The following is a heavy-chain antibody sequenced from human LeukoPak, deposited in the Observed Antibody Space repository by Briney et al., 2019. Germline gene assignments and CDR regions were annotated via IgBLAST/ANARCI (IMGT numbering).Heavy chain of an antibody. J-gene: IGHJ5*02. CDR3: ARRILNWFDP. CDR2: IYHTGNT. CDR1: GYSISTGYY. V-gene: IGHV4-38-2*02. Sequence: SETLSLTCTVSGYSISTGYYWGWVRQPPGKGLEWIASIYHTGNTYYNPSLKSRVTISVDTSKNQFSLKLSSVTAADTAVYYCARRILNWFDPWGQGTLVTVSS.